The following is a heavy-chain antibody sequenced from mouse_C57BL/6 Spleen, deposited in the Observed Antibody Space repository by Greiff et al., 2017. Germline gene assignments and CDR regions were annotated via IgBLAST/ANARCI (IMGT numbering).Heavy chain of an antibody. CDR3: ARSRGTGWYFDV. J-gene: IGHJ1*03. CDR1: GYTFTSYW. CDR2: IHPNSGST. D-gene: IGHD1-1*01. Sequence: QVHVKQPGAELVKPGASVKLSCKASGYTFTSYWMHWVKQRPGQGLEWIGMIHPNSGSTNYNEKFKSKATLTVDKSSSTAYMQLSSLTSEDSAVYYCARSRGTGWYFDVGGTGTTVTVSS. V-gene: IGHV1-64*01.